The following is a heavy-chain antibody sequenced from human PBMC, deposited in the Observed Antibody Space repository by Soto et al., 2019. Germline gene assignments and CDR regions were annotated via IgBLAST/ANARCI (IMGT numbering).Heavy chain of an antibody. CDR1: GYTFTSYA. CDR3: ARLGDCSGGSCYYYCYGMYV. J-gene: IGHJ6*02. Sequence: QVQLVQSGAEVKKPGASVKVSCKASGYTFTSYARHWVRQAPGQMREWMGWINAGNGNTKYSQKFQGRVTITRDTSASTAYMELSSLRSEDTAVYYCARLGDCSGGSCYYYCYGMYVWGQGTTVTVSS. CDR2: INAGNGNT. V-gene: IGHV1-3*01. D-gene: IGHD2-15*01.